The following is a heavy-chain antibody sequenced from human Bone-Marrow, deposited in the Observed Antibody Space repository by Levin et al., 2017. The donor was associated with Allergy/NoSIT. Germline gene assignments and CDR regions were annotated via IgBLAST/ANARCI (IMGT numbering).Heavy chain of an antibody. Sequence: PGGSLRLSCAASGFTFSGNAMTWVRQAPGKGLEWVSTITSGSGGSTYYADSVKGRFTISRDNSKNTLYLQMNSLRAEDTAVYYCAVDAYSVCYKWGQGTLVTVSS. V-gene: IGHV3-23*01. D-gene: IGHD2-8*01. CDR3: AVDAYSVCYK. J-gene: IGHJ4*02. CDR1: GFTFSGNA. CDR2: ITSGSGGST.